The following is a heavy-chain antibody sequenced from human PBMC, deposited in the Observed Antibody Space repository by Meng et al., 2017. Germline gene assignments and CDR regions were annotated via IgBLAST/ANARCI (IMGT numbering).Heavy chain of an antibody. CDR3: NPAQVQGIAVAGGDY. CDR1: GFTFSSYS. D-gene: IGHD6-19*01. V-gene: IGHV3-21*01. Sequence: GESLKISCAASGFTFSSYSMNWVRQAPGKGLEWVSSISSSSSYIYYADSVKGRFTISRDNAKNSLYLQMNSLRAEDTAVYYCNPAQVQGIAVAGGDYWGQGTLVTVSS. CDR2: ISSSSSYI. J-gene: IGHJ4*02.